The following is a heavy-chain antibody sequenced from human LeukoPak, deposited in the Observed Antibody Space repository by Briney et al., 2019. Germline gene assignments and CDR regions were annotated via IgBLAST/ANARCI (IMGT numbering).Heavy chain of an antibody. CDR1: GASIRSGDYY. CDR2: IYDSGST. Sequence: SQTLSLTCTVSGASIRSGDYYWSWIRQPPGKGLEWIGYIYDSGSTYYNPSLKSRITISVDTSESRFSLKLSSVTATDTAVYYCARDCSGGSCYGAFDIWGQGTMVTVSS. D-gene: IGHD2-15*01. V-gene: IGHV4-30-4*01. CDR3: ARDCSGGSCYGAFDI. J-gene: IGHJ3*02.